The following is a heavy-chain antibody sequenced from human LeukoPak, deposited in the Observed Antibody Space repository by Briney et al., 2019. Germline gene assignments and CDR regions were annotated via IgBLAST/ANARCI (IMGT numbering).Heavy chain of an antibody. CDR2: IWYDGGNK. J-gene: IGHJ3*02. V-gene: IGHV3-33*01. D-gene: IGHD6-19*01. Sequence: GGSLRLSCGASGFTFSNYGMHWVRQAPGKGLEWVAVIWYDGGNKYYADSVKGRFTISRDNSRNTLYLQMTSLRAEDTAVYYCARDRYSSGWADAFDIWGQGTMVTVSS. CDR3: ARDRYSSGWADAFDI. CDR1: GFTFSNYG.